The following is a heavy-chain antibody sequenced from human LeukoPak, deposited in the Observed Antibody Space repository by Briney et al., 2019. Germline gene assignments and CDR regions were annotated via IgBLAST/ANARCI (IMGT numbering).Heavy chain of an antibody. J-gene: IGHJ6*02. CDR1: GFTFSNSA. Sequence: GGSLRLSCAASGFTFSNSAMSWVRQAPGKGLEWVSGISNSGGSTYYADSVKGRFTISRDISKDTLFLQMNSLRAEDTAVYYCAKCGYWKDALYYYGMDVWGQGTTVTVSS. D-gene: IGHD1-1*01. CDR2: ISNSGGST. V-gene: IGHV3-23*01. CDR3: AKCGYWKDALYYYGMDV.